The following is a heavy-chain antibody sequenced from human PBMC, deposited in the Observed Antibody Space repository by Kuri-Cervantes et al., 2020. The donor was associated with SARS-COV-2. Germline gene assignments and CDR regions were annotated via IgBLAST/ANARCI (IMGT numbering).Heavy chain of an antibody. CDR1: XFSLRXSXVG. CDR3: AHXPSKXXXYRVGY. CDR2: IYXXDDK. J-gene: IGHJ4*02. D-gene: IGHD4-11*01. V-gene: IGHV2-5*01. Sequence: SGPTLXXXTQXXXXXCTFXXFSLRXSXVGVGWIRXPPGXALEWXALIYXXDDKRYSPSLKSRLTITKDTSKNQVVLTMTXMDPVXTATXYCAHXPSKXXXYRVGYWGQGTLVTVSS.